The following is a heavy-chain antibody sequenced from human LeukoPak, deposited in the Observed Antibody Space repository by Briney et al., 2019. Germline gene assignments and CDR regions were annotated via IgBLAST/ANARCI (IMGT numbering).Heavy chain of an antibody. J-gene: IGHJ3*02. CDR2: ISAYNGNT. Sequence: ASVKVSCKASGYTFTSYGISWVRQAPGQGLEWMGWISAYNGNTNYAQKLQGRATMTTDTSTSTAYMELRSLRSDDTAVYYCAVLIFPNCSSTSCVDAFDIWGQGTMVTVSS. V-gene: IGHV1-18*01. CDR1: GYTFTSYG. CDR3: AVLIFPNCSSTSCVDAFDI. D-gene: IGHD2-2*01.